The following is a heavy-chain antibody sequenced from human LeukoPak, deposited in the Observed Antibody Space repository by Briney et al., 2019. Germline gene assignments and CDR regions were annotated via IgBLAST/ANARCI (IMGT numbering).Heavy chain of an antibody. CDR1: GYTFTSYG. D-gene: IGHD1-26*01. Sequence: ASVKVSCKASGYTFTSYGISWVRQAPGQGLEWMGWISAYNGNTNYAQKLQGRVTTTTDTSTSTAYMELRSLRSEDTAVYYCARPKKTRDVSGSYPLYGMDVWGQGTTVTVSS. CDR2: ISAYNGNT. CDR3: ARPKKTRDVSGSYPLYGMDV. V-gene: IGHV1-18*01. J-gene: IGHJ6*02.